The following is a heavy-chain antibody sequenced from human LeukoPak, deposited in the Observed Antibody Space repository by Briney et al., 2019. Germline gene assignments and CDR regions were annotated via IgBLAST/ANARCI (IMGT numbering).Heavy chain of an antibody. CDR3: ARQAGSPPYFFDY. CDR1: GGSLSSSIYY. J-gene: IGHJ4*02. V-gene: IGHV4-39*01. CDR2: IYYTGST. D-gene: IGHD3-10*01. Sequence: SGTLSLTCIVSGGSLSSSIYYSGWIRQPPGKGLEWIGSIYYTGSTYYNPSLKNRVTISADTSKNQFSLKLSSVTAADTAVYYCARQAGSPPYFFDYWGEGTLVTVSS.